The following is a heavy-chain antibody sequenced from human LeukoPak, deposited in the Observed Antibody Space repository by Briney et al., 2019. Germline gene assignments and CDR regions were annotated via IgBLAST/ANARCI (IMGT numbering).Heavy chain of an antibody. Sequence: SETLSLTRAVSGGSISSGGYYWSWIRQHPGKGLEWIGYIYYSGSTYYNPSLKSRVSISVDTSKNQFSLKLSSVTAADTAVYYCARTGYCSGGSCYGGGSWLDPWGQGTLVTVSS. V-gene: IGHV4-31*11. CDR2: IYYSGST. CDR1: GGSISSGGYY. J-gene: IGHJ5*02. D-gene: IGHD2-15*01. CDR3: ARTGYCSGGSCYGGGSWLDP.